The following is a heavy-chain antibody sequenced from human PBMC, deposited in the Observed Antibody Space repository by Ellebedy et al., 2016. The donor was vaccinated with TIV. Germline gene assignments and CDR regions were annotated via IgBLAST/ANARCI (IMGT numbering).Heavy chain of an antibody. CDR1: GFTFSNAW. CDR2: IKSKTDGGTT. Sequence: GESLKISCAASGFTFSNAWMSWVRQAPGKGLEWVGRIKSKTDGGTTDYAAPVKGRFTISRDDSKNTLYLQMNSLKTEDTAVYYCTTGYSSSPTGGYGMDVWGQGTTVTVSS. D-gene: IGHD6-13*01. V-gene: IGHV3-15*01. J-gene: IGHJ6*02. CDR3: TTGYSSSPTGGYGMDV.